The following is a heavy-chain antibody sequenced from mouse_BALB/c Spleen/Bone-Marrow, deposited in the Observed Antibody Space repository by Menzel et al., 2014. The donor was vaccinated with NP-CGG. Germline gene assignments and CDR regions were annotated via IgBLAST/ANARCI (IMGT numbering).Heavy chain of an antibody. CDR3: TRPRRAMDH. Sequence: VQLQQSGAEPVKPGASVKLSCKASGYTFTSYYMCWVKQRPGQGLEWIGEINPSNGGTNFNEKFKSKATLTVDKSSSTAYMSLSSLTSEDSAVYYCTRPRRAMDHWGQGTSVTVSS. D-gene: IGHD2-12*01. CDR1: GYTFTSYY. V-gene: IGHV1S81*02. CDR2: INPSNGGT. J-gene: IGHJ4*01.